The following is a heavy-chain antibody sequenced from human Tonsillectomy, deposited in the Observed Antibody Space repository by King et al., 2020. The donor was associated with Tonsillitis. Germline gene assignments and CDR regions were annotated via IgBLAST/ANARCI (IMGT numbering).Heavy chain of an antibody. J-gene: IGHJ6*02. Sequence: LQLQESGPGLVKPSETLSLTCTVSGGSINSSSYYWGWIRQPPGKGLEWIGSIYYSGSSYYNPSLKSRVTISVDTSKNQFSLKLSSVTVADTAVYYCARLAAEQWLVDPSYYYYGMDVWGQGTTVTVSS. D-gene: IGHD6-19*01. CDR3: ARLAAEQWLVDPSYYYYGMDV. CDR2: IYYSGSS. CDR1: GGSINSSSYY. V-gene: IGHV4-39*01.